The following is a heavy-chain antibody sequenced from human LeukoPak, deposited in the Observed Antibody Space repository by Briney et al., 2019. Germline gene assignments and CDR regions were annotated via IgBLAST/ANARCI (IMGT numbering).Heavy chain of an antibody. CDR3: AKWFRGGNANYFDY. CDR1: GFTFSSYA. Sequence: PGGSLRLSCASSGFTFSSYAMSWVRQAPGQGLEWVSAISGSGGSTYYADSVKGGFTISRDNSKNTLYLQLNSLRAEDTAVYYCAKWFRGGNANYFDYWGQGTLVTVSS. CDR2: ISGSGGST. J-gene: IGHJ4*02. D-gene: IGHD4-23*01. V-gene: IGHV3-23*01.